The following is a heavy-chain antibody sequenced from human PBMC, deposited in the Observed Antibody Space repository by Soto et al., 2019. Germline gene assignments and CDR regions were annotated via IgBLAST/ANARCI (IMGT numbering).Heavy chain of an antibody. D-gene: IGHD1-26*01. V-gene: IGHV3-23*01. CDR3: STIPIVGATTYDY. J-gene: IGHJ4*02. CDR1: GFTFSSYA. CDR2: ISGSGGST. Sequence: GGSLRLSCAASGFTFSSYAMSWVRQAPGKGLEWVSAISGSGGSTYYADSVKGRFTISRDNSKNTLYLQMNSLRAEDTAVYYCSTIPIVGATTYDYWGQGTLVTVSS.